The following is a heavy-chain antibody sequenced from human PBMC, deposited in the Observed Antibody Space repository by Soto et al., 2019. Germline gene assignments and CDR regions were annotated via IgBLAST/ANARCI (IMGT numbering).Heavy chain of an antibody. CDR1: GGTFSSYA. D-gene: IGHD3-3*01. J-gene: IGHJ5*02. V-gene: IGHV1-69*13. CDR2: IIPIFGTA. CDR3: ARDGRYYDFWGGPAGWFDP. Sequence: ASVKVSCKASGGTFSSYAISWVRQAPGQGLEWMGGIIPIFGTANYAQKFQGRVTITADESTSTAYMELSSLRSEDTAVYYCARDGRYYDFWGGPAGWFDPWGQGTLVTVSS.